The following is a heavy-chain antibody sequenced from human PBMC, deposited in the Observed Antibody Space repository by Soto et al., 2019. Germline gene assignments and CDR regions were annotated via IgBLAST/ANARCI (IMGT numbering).Heavy chain of an antibody. CDR3: ARSDYGDSNSQYFDY. V-gene: IGHV4-4*02. D-gene: IGHD4-17*01. CDR1: VGSITNNNW. J-gene: IGHJ4*02. Sequence: QLRLEESGPGLVKPSGTLSLRCAVSVGSITNNNWWNWVRQTPEKGLEWIGQILPSGRTNYKPSLASRVSMSVDTSSNQFSLILTSVTAADTALYFCARSDYGDSNSQYFDYWGQGTQVTVSS. CDR2: ILPSGRT.